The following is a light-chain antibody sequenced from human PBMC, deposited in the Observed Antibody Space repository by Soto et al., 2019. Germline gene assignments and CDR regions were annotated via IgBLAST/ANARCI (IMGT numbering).Light chain of an antibody. CDR2: GAS. CDR1: QTVNSRP. Sequence: ESLLTQSPGTLSLSPGERATLSCRASQTVNSRPLNWYQHKPGQAPRLLIYGASIRAAGIPDRFSGSRSGADFSLTITRLEPEDCAVYYCQQFDGSRPAFTFGQGTELEI. J-gene: IGKJ2*01. V-gene: IGKV3-20*01. CDR3: QQFDGSRPAFT.